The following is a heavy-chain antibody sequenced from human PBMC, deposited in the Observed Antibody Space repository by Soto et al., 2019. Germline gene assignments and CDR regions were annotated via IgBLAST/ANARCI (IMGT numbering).Heavy chain of an antibody. V-gene: IGHV3-30*18. CDR1: GFTFSDYA. CDR2: VSHDGRTT. CDR3: AKGGRQWLVTSDFNY. Sequence: VQLVESGGGVVQPGRSLRLSCAASGFTFSDYAMHWVRQAPGQGLEWVAVVSHDGRTTHYADSVKGRFTISRDSSKNTVSLEMTSLRAEDTAVYYCAKGGRQWLVTSDFNYWGQGALVTVSS. J-gene: IGHJ4*02. D-gene: IGHD6-19*01.